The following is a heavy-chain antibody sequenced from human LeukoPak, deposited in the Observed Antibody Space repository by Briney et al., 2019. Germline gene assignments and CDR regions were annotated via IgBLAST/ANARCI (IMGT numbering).Heavy chain of an antibody. V-gene: IGHV5-10-1*01. CDR3: ARHLDTGYNKEFDS. Sequence: GESLRISCKGSGYSFTIYWISWVRQMPGKGLEWMGRIDPSDSYTNYSSSFQGHVTISADKSLSTAYLQWSSLKASDTAMYYCARHLDTGYNKEFDSWGQGTLVTVSS. CDR2: IDPSDSYT. D-gene: IGHD5-24*01. CDR1: GYSFTIYW. J-gene: IGHJ5*01.